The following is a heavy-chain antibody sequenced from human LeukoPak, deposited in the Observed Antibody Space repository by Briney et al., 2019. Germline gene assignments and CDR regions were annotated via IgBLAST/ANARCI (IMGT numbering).Heavy chain of an antibody. CDR3: ATDLPVLRFLEWLLRY. Sequence: SVKVSCKASGGTFSSYAISWVRQAPGQGLEWMGGIIPIFGTANYAQKFQGRATITADESTSTAYMELSSLRSEDTAVYYCATDLPVLRFLEWLLRYWGQGTLVTVSS. D-gene: IGHD3-3*01. J-gene: IGHJ4*02. CDR2: IIPIFGTA. V-gene: IGHV1-69*13. CDR1: GGTFSSYA.